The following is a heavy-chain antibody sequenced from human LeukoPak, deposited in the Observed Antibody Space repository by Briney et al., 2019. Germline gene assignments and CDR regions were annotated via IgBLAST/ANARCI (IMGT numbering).Heavy chain of an antibody. J-gene: IGHJ5*02. CDR1: GDIFTSYG. Sequence: ASVKVSCKASGDIFTSYGFSWLRQAPGQGLEWMGWISNYNGKTKYREEFQGRVTMTTDTSTSTAYMELRGLRSDATAVYYCAKDVRDIAVVSAARKLFKNWFDPWGQGTLVTVSS. V-gene: IGHV1-18*04. CDR2: ISNYNGKT. CDR3: AKDVRDIAVVSAARKLFKNWFDP. D-gene: IGHD2-21*01.